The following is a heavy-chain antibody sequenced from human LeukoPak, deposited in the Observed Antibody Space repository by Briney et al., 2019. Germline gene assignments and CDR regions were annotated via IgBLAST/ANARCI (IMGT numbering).Heavy chain of an antibody. CDR3: AKDYYYDSSGPFDY. CDR2: ISWNSGSI. J-gene: IGHJ4*02. D-gene: IGHD3-22*01. Sequence: SRSLRLSCATSGFTFDDYAMHWVRQAPGKGLEWVSGISWNSGSIGYADSVKGRFTISRDNAKNSLYLQMNSLRAEGMALYYCAKDYYYDSSGPFDYWGQGTLVTVSS. CDR1: GFTFDDYA. V-gene: IGHV3-9*03.